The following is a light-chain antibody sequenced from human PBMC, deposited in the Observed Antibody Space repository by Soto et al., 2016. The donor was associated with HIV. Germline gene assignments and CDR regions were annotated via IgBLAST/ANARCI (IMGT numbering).Light chain of an antibody. CDR1: ALPKQY. CDR3: QSADSSGTXV. J-gene: IGLJ1*01. Sequence: SYELTQPPSVSVSPGQTARITCSGDALPKQYAYWYQQKPGQAPVLVIYKDSERPSGIPERFSGSSSGTTVTLTISGVQAEDEADYYCQSADSSGTXVFGTGTKVTVL. V-gene: IGLV3-25*03. CDR2: KDS.